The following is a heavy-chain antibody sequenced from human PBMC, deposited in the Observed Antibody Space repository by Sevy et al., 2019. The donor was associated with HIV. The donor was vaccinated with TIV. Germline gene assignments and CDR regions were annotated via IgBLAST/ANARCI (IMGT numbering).Heavy chain of an antibody. CDR2: INHSGST. CDR1: AGSFSGYY. CDR3: ARTYYYDSSGYHYYFDY. D-gene: IGHD3-22*01. V-gene: IGHV4-34*01. Sequence: SETLSLTCAVYAGSFSGYYWSWIRQPPGKGLEWIGEINHSGSTNYNPSLKSRVTISVDTSKNQFSLKLSSVTAADTAVYYCARTYYYDSSGYHYYFDYWGQGTLVTVSS. J-gene: IGHJ4*02.